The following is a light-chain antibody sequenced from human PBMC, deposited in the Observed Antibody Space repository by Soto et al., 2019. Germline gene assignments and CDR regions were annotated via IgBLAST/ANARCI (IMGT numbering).Light chain of an antibody. CDR2: DAS. Sequence: EIVLTQSPATLSLSPGEIATLSFSASQSVSSYLAWYQQKPGQAPRLLIYDASNRATGIPARFSGSGSGTDFTLTISSLEPEDFAVYYCQQRSNWPITFGQGTRLEIK. V-gene: IGKV3-11*01. CDR3: QQRSNWPIT. J-gene: IGKJ5*01. CDR1: QSVSSY.